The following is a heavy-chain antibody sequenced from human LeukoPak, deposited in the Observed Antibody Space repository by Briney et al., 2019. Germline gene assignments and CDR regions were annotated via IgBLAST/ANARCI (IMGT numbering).Heavy chain of an antibody. CDR1: GYTFTSYG. J-gene: IGHJ4*02. Sequence: ASVKVSCKASGYTFTSYGISWVRQAPGQGLEWMGWISAYNGNTNYAQKLQGRVTMTTDTSTSTAYMELRSLRSDDTAVYYCARDRPQYVGYCSSTSCSYFDYWGQGTLVTVS. V-gene: IGHV1-18*01. CDR2: ISAYNGNT. CDR3: ARDRPQYVGYCSSTSCSYFDY. D-gene: IGHD2-2*01.